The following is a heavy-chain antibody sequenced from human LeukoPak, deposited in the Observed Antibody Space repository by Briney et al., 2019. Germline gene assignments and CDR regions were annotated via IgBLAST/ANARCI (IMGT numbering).Heavy chain of an antibody. Sequence: GESLKISCKGSGYSITSYWISWVRQMPGKGLEWMGRIDPSDSYTNYSPSFQGHVTISADKSISTAYLQWSSLKASDTAMYYCARLLYSYGSGSYYGYYGMDVWGKGTTVTVSS. CDR2: IDPSDSYT. V-gene: IGHV5-10-1*01. CDR1: GYSITSYW. D-gene: IGHD3-10*01. CDR3: ARLLYSYGSGSYYGYYGMDV. J-gene: IGHJ6*04.